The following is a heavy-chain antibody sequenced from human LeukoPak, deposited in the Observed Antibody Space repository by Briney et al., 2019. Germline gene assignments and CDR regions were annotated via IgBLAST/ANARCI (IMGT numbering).Heavy chain of an antibody. D-gene: IGHD1-1*01. Sequence: ASVKVSCKVSGDTLTELSMHWVRQAPGKGLEWMGGFDPEDGETIYAQKLQGRVTMTEDTSTDTAYMELSSLRSEDTAVYYCATTGTSPYYYYYYMDVWGKGTTVTVSS. CDR3: ATTGTSPYYYYYYMDV. V-gene: IGHV1-24*01. CDR2: FDPEDGET. J-gene: IGHJ6*03. CDR1: GDTLTELS.